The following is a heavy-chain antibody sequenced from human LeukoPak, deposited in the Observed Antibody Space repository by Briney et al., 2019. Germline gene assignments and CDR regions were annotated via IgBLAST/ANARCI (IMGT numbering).Heavy chain of an antibody. CDR1: GFTFSSYG. CDR2: ISYDGSNK. Sequence: GGSLRLSCSASGFTFSSYGMHWVRQAPGKGLEWVAVISYDGSNKYYVDSVKGRFTISRDNSKNTLYLQMNSLRAEDTAVYYCAKGYYGMDVWGQGTTVTVSS. V-gene: IGHV3-30*18. CDR3: AKGYYGMDV. J-gene: IGHJ6*02.